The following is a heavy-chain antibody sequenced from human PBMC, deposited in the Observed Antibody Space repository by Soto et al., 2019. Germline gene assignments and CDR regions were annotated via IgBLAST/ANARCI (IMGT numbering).Heavy chain of an antibody. CDR3: ANVPRRGDYVY. Sequence: GGSLRLSCAASGFTFSSYAMSWVRQAPGKGLEWVSAISGSGGSTYYTDSVKGRFTISRDNSKNTLYLQMNSLRAEDTAVYYCANVPRRGDYVYWGQGTLVTVSS. J-gene: IGHJ4*02. CDR2: ISGSGGST. V-gene: IGHV3-23*01. CDR1: GFTFSSYA. D-gene: IGHD4-17*01.